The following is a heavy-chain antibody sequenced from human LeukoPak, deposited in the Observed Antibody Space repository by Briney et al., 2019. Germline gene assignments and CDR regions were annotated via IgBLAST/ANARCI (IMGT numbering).Heavy chain of an antibody. CDR2: INPSGGST. V-gene: IGHV1-46*01. CDR3: ARAGDSSGYYYFPLDDY. Sequence: ASVKVSCKASGYTFTSYYMHWVRQAPGQGLEWMGIINPSGGSTSYAQKFQGRVTMTRDTSTSTVYMELSSLRSEDTAVYYCARAGDSSGYYYFPLDDYWGQGTLVTVPS. D-gene: IGHD3-22*01. CDR1: GYTFTSYY. J-gene: IGHJ4*02.